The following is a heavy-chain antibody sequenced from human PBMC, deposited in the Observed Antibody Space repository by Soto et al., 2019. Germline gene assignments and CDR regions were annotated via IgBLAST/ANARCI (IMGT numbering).Heavy chain of an antibody. CDR3: ARDGDVNTGFGKDY. Sequence: GGSLRLSCAASGFTFSSYGMHWVRQAPGKGLEWVAFIWHDGGNKFYAESVKGRFTISRDNSKNTLYLQMTSLSAEDTAMYYCARDGDVNTGFGKDYWGQGTLVTVSA. V-gene: IGHV3-33*01. CDR1: GFTFSSYG. CDR2: IWHDGGNK. D-gene: IGHD3-16*01. J-gene: IGHJ4*02.